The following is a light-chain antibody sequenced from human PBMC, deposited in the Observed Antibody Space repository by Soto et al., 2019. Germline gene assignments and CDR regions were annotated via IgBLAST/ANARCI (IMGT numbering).Light chain of an antibody. Sequence: EIVMTQSPATLSVSPGERATLSCRASQSVSSNLAWYQQTPGQAPRLLIYGASTRATGIPARFSGSGSGTEFTLTISSLQSEDFAVYYCQHYNNWPPAWTFGQGTKVEIK. V-gene: IGKV3-15*01. CDR2: GAS. CDR1: QSVSSN. J-gene: IGKJ1*01. CDR3: QHYNNWPPAWT.